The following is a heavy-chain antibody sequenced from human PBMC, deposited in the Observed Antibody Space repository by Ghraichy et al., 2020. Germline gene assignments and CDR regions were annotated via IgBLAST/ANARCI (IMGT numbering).Heavy chain of an antibody. Sequence: GGSLRLSCTVSGFTFGDYTMSWFRQAPGQGLEWVSFIGSKAYGETKEYAASVRGRFIVSRDDSRGVAYLQMNSLKTEDSAVYYCSREVGPRGLVDYWGQGSLVTVSS. D-gene: IGHD1-26*01. V-gene: IGHV3-49*03. CDR3: SREVGPRGLVDY. CDR2: IGSKAYGETK. CDR1: GFTFGDYT. J-gene: IGHJ4*02.